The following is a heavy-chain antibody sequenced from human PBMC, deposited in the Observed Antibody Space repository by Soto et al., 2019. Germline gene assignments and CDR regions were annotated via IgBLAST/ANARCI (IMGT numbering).Heavy chain of an antibody. CDR2: IKNKANSYTT. J-gene: IGHJ4*02. V-gene: IGHV3-72*01. CDR3: TRISLVGATGGRYFDY. D-gene: IGHD1-26*01. Sequence: VQLVESGGGLVQPGGSLRLSCAASGFIFSDHYMDWVRQAPGKGLEWVGRIKNKANSYTTEYAASVKGRVTISRDDSKNAMYLQMNSLKTEDTAVYYCTRISLVGATGGRYFDYWGQVTLLTVSS. CDR1: GFIFSDHY.